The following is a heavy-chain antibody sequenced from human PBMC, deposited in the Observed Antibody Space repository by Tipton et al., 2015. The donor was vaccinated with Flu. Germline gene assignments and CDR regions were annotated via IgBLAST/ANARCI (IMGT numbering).Heavy chain of an antibody. D-gene: IGHD2-2*01. CDR3: VRDRATEPAALHY. J-gene: IGHJ4*02. CDR2: IYYSGRT. CDR1: GYSISSGF. V-gene: IGHV4-59*01. Sequence: TLSLTCAVSGYSISSGFWGWIRQPPGKGLEWIGYIYYSGRTDYNPSLKSRVSLSLDTSKSHFSLRLSSVTAADTAVYYCVRDRATEPAALHYWGQGTLVTVSS.